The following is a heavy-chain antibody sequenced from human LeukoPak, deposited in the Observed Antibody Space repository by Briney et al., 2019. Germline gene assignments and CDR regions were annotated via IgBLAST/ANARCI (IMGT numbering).Heavy chain of an antibody. CDR3: ARSIAARPWGVDY. D-gene: IGHD6-6*01. CDR1: GYTFTGYY. J-gene: IGHJ4*02. V-gene: IGHV1-2*02. CDR2: INPNSGGT. Sequence: ASVKVSCTASGYTFTGYYMHWVRQAPGQGLEWMGWINPNSGGTNYAQKFQGRVTMTRETSISTAYMELSRLRSDDTAVYYCARSIAARPWGVDYWGQGTLVTVSS.